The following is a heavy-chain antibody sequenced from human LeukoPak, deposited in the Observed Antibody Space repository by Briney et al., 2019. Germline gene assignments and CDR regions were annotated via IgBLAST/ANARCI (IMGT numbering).Heavy chain of an antibody. CDR3: ARAGLGEFDY. Sequence: GGSLRLPCAASGFAFSSYEMNWVRQAPGKGLEWVSYSSNSGSTIYYADSVKGRFTISRDNAKNSLYLQMNSLRAEDTAVYYCARAGLGEFDYWGQGTLVTVSS. CDR2: SSNSGSTI. J-gene: IGHJ4*02. D-gene: IGHD3-10*01. V-gene: IGHV3-48*03. CDR1: GFAFSSYE.